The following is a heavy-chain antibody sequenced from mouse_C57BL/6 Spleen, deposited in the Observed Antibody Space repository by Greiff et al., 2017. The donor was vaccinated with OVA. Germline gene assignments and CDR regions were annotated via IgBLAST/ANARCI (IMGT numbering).Heavy chain of an antibody. Sequence: VKLQQPGAELVKPGASVKLSCKASGYTFTSYWMHWVKQRPGQGLEWIGMIHPNSGSTNYNEKFKSKATLTVDKSSSTAYMQLSSLTSEDSAVYYCARSDDYDGGFAYWGQGTLVTVSA. CDR3: ARSDDYDGGFAY. V-gene: IGHV1-64*01. J-gene: IGHJ3*01. CDR1: GYTFTSYW. CDR2: IHPNSGST. D-gene: IGHD2-4*01.